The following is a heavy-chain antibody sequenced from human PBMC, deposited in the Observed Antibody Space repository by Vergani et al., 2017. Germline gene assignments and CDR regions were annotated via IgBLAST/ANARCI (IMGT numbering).Heavy chain of an antibody. CDR2: IYYSGST. Sequence: QVQLQESGPGLVKPSQTLSLTCTVSGGSISSGGYYWSWIRQHPGKGLEWIGYIYYSGSTYYNPSLKSRVTISVDTSKNQFSLKLSSVTAADTAVYYCARDVVGATTPGAFDPWGRGTLVTVSS. CDR3: ARDVVGATTPGAFDP. D-gene: IGHD1-26*01. J-gene: IGHJ5*02. CDR1: GGSISSGGYY. V-gene: IGHV4-31*03.